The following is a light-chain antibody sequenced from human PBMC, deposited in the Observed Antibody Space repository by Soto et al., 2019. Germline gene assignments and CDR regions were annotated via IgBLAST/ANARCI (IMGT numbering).Light chain of an antibody. J-gene: IGLJ2*01. V-gene: IGLV2-8*01. CDR1: SNDLGGFNY. CDR3: SSYGGYDNLI. Sequence: QSALTQPPSASGSPGQSVTISCSGTSNDLGGFNYVSGYQQHPGKAPKLIIYEVTERPSGVPDRFSGSKSGNTASLTVSGLQAEDEADYYCSSYGGYDNLIFGGGTKVTVL. CDR2: EVT.